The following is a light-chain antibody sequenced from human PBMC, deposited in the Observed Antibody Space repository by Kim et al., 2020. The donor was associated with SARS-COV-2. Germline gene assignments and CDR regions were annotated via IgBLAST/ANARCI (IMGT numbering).Light chain of an antibody. CDR1: SSNSGAGYD. V-gene: IGLV1-40*01. CDR3: QSYDSSLSVLV. J-gene: IGLJ2*01. Sequence: RVTTSCTGSSSNSGAGYDVHWYQQRPGTAPKLLIYGNSNRPSGVPDRFSGSKSGTSASLAITGLQAEDEADYYCQSYDSSLSVLVFGGGTQLTVL. CDR2: GNS.